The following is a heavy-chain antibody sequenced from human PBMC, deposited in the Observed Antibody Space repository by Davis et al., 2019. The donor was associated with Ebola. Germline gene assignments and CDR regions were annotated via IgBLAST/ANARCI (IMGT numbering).Heavy chain of an antibody. V-gene: IGHV5-51*01. D-gene: IGHD6-19*01. Sequence: GGSLRLSCAASGFTFSGSAMHWVRQASGKGLEWMGIIYPGDSDTRYSPSFQGQVTISADKSISTAYLQWSSLKASDTAMYYCARMVMGIAVAGTGLGNWFDPWGQGTLVTVSS. J-gene: IGHJ5*02. CDR1: GFTFSGSA. CDR3: ARMVMGIAVAGTGLGNWFDP. CDR2: IYPGDSDT.